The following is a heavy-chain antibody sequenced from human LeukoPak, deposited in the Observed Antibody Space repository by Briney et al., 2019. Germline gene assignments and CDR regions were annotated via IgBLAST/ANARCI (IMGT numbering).Heavy chain of an antibody. CDR2: INSDGSST. Sequence: GGSLRLSCAASGFTFSSYWMHWVRQAPGTGLVWVSRINSDGSSTSYADSVKGRFTISRDNAKNTLYLQMSSLRAEDTAVYFCARVYGSGTFLYWGQGTLVTVSS. D-gene: IGHD3-10*01. J-gene: IGHJ4*02. CDR1: GFTFSSYW. V-gene: IGHV3-74*01. CDR3: ARVYGSGTFLY.